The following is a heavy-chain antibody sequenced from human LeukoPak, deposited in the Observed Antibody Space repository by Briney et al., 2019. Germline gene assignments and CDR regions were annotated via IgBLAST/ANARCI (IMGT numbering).Heavy chain of an antibody. V-gene: IGHV3-74*01. CDR2: INSNGSRT. CDR1: GFTFSSHW. Sequence: GGSLRLSCAASGFTFSSHWMHWVRQGPGKGLVWVSRINSNGSRTIYADSVKGRFTISRGSAKNTLYLQMNSLRAEDRGVYYCAREVGDYYDSSGSFGYWGQGPLVTVSS. CDR3: AREVGDYYDSSGSFGY. D-gene: IGHD3-22*01. J-gene: IGHJ4*02.